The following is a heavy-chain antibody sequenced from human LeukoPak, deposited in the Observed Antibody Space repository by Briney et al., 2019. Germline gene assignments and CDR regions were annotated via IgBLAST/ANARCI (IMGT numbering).Heavy chain of an antibody. V-gene: IGHV4-59*01. CDR1: GGSISIYY. CDR2: TYYTGTT. D-gene: IGHD3-9*01. Sequence: PSETLSLTCSVPGGSISIYYWTWIRQIPGKGLEWIGYTYYTGTTNYNPLFESRATISVDTSKSQFSLKLTSVTAADTAVYFCARGEDFERYYLAYWGQGTLVTVSS. CDR3: ARGEDFERYYLAY. J-gene: IGHJ4*02.